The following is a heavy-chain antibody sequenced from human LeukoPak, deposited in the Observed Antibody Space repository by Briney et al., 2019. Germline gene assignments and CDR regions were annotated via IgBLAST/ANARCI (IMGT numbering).Heavy chain of an antibody. D-gene: IGHD3-22*01. Sequence: SETLSLTCTVSGGSIRSSYYYWGWIRQPPGKGLEWIGSIYYSGSTYYNPSLKSRVTISVDTSKNQFSLKLSSVTAADTAVYYCARQPWGYYDSSGFERAGFDYWGQGTLVTVSS. CDR2: IYYSGST. CDR3: ARQPWGYYDSSGFERAGFDY. J-gene: IGHJ4*02. CDR1: GGSIRSSYYY. V-gene: IGHV4-39*01.